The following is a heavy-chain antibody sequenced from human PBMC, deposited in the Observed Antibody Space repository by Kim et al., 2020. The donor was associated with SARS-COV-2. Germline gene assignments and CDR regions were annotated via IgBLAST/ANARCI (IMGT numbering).Heavy chain of an antibody. CDR1: GFTFSSYS. J-gene: IGHJ6*02. CDR2: ISSSSSYI. V-gene: IGHV3-21*01. D-gene: IGHD3-10*01. Sequence: GGSLRLSCAASGFTFSSYSMNWVRQAPGKGLEWVSSISSSSSYIYYADSVKGRFTISRDNAKNSLYLQMNSLRAEDTAVYYCARDGTSLRGVIIPYYGMDVWGQGTTVTVSS. CDR3: ARDGTSLRGVIIPYYGMDV.